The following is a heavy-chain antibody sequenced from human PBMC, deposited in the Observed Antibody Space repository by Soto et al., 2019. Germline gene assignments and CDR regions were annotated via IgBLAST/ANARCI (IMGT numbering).Heavy chain of an antibody. CDR2: IYYSGST. CDR1: GGSISSGDYY. D-gene: IGHD5-18*01. J-gene: IGHJ6*02. Sequence: QVQLQESGPGLVKPSQTLSLTCTVSGGSISSGDYYWSWIRQPPGKGLEWIGYIYYSGSTYYNPSLKSRVTXXXXTXKXXXXLXLSSVTAADTAXYYCARASPVVTDVWGQGTTVTVSS. CDR3: ARASPVVTDV. V-gene: IGHV4-30-4*01.